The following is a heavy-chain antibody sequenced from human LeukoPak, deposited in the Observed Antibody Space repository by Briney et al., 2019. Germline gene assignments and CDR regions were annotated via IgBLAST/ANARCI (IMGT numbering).Heavy chain of an antibody. CDR2: ISGSGGST. CDR3: AKGPSGIAVAGSPKYFQH. Sequence: PGGSLRLSCAASGFTFSSYAMSWVRQAPGKGLEWVSAISGSGGSTYYADSVKGRFTISRDNAKNSLYLQMNSLRSEDTALYYCAKGPSGIAVAGSPKYFQHWGQGTLVTVSS. J-gene: IGHJ1*01. V-gene: IGHV3-23*01. CDR1: GFTFSSYA. D-gene: IGHD6-19*01.